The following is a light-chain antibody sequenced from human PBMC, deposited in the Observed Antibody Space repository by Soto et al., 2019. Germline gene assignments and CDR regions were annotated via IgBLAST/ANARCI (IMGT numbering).Light chain of an antibody. V-gene: IGKV1-17*01. J-gene: IGKJ1*01. CDR2: AAS. CDR3: LQHNSYPPT. Sequence: DIQMTHSPSSVSASVGDRVTIPSRACQTISSWLAWYHQKPGKAPKRLIYAASRLQSGVPSRFSGSGSGTEVTLTISSLQPEEFASYYGLQHNSYPPTSGQGTKV. CDR1: QTISSW.